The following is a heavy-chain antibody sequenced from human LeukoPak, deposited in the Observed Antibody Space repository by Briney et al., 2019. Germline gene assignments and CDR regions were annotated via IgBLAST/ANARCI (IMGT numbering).Heavy chain of an antibody. Sequence: SVTLSLTCTVSGGSISGYYWSWIRQPPGKALEWIAYIDYSGDTNSNPSLKSRVTISVDTSKNQFSLRLNSVTAADTAFYYCARHPPGLRYFDPWGQGTLVTVSS. CDR3: ARHPPGLRYFDP. V-gene: IGHV4-59*08. D-gene: IGHD3-9*01. J-gene: IGHJ5*02. CDR2: IDYSGDT. CDR1: GGSISGYY.